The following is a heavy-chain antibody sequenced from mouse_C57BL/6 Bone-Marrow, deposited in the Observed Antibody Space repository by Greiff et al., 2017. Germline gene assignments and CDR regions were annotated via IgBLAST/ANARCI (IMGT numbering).Heavy chain of an antibody. V-gene: IGHV1-19*01. CDR1: GYTFTDYY. D-gene: IGHD2-3*01. J-gene: IGHJ3*01. CDR2: INPYNGGT. Sequence: VQLQQSGPVLVKPGASVKMSCKASGYTFTDYYMNWVKQSHGKSLEWIGVINPYNGGTSYNQKFKGKATLTVDKSSSTAYMALNSLTSEDSAVYYCAGETYDGSFAYWGQGTLVTVSA. CDR3: AGETYDGSFAY.